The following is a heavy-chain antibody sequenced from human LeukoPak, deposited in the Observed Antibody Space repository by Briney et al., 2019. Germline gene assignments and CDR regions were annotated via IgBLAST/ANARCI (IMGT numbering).Heavy chain of an antibody. CDR3: AKGGKGGYLYFDY. Sequence: PGGSLRLSCAASGFTFSSYAMRWVRQAPGKGLEWVAAISGSGGSSYYADSVKGRFTISRDNSKNPLYLQMNSLRAEDAAVCYCAKGGKGGYLYFDYWGQGTLVTVSS. CDR1: GFTFSSYA. V-gene: IGHV3-23*01. CDR2: ISGSGGSS. D-gene: IGHD3-16*02. J-gene: IGHJ4*02.